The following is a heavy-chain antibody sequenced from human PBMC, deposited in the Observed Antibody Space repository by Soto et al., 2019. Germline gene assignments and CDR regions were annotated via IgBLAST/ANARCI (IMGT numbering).Heavy chain of an antibody. J-gene: IGHJ4*02. CDR1: GFTFDDYA. CDR3: AKGSGYDLGSTFDY. Sequence: GGSLRLSCAASGFTFDDYAMHWVRQAPGKGLEWVSGISWNSGSIGYADSVKGRFTISRDNAKNSLYLQMNSLRAEDTALYYCAKGSGYDLGSTFDYWGQGTLVTVSS. V-gene: IGHV3-9*01. CDR2: ISWNSGSI. D-gene: IGHD5-12*01.